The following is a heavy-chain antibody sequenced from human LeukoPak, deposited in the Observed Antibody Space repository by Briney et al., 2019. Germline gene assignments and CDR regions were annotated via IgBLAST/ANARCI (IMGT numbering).Heavy chain of an antibody. CDR3: ARDYYDSSGYFYFDY. CDR1: GGTFSSYA. CDR2: IIPIFGTA. V-gene: IGHV1-69*13. Sequence: ASVKVSCKASGGTFSSYAISWVRQAPGQGLEWMGGIIPIFGTANYAQKFQGRVTITADESTSTAYMELSSLRSEDTAVYYCARDYYDSSGYFYFDYWGQGTLVTVSS. J-gene: IGHJ4*02. D-gene: IGHD3-22*01.